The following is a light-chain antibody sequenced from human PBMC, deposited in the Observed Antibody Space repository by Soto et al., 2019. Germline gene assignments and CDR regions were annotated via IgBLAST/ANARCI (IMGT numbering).Light chain of an antibody. CDR2: EVS. CDR3: CSYAGSSTLYV. V-gene: IGLV2-23*02. J-gene: IGLJ1*01. Sequence: QSVLNQPAYGSGSHRQTITISCTGTSSDVGSYNLVSWYQQHPGKAPKLMIYEVSKRPSGVSNRFSGSKSGNTASLTISGLQAEDEADYYCCSYAGSSTLYVFGTGTKVT. CDR1: SSDVGSYNL.